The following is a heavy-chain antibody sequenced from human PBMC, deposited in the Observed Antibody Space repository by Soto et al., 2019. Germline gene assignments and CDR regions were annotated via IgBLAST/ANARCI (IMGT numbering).Heavy chain of an antibody. D-gene: IGHD5-18*01. Sequence: SETLSLTCTVSGASISSSSYYWGWIRQPPGKGLEYIGDIYYSGSTYYSPSLKNRVTISVDASKNQFSIRLSSVTAADTAVYYCARQRTRYSSVDPWGQGTLVTVSS. J-gene: IGHJ5*02. V-gene: IGHV4-39*01. CDR2: IYYSGST. CDR1: GASISSSSYY. CDR3: ARQRTRYSSVDP.